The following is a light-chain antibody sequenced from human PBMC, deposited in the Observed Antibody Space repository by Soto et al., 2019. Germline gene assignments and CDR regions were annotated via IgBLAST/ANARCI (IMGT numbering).Light chain of an antibody. V-gene: IGLV7-43*01. CDR3: LLYLSGHVRL. Sequence: QAVVTQEPSLTVSPGGTVTLTCASSTGEVTSGYFPNWIQQKPGQAPRSLIYNTNNKYSWTPARFSGSLLGGKADLTLSGVQPEDEADYYCLLYLSGHVRLFGGGTKLTVL. CDR1: TGEVTSGYF. J-gene: IGLJ2*01. CDR2: NTN.